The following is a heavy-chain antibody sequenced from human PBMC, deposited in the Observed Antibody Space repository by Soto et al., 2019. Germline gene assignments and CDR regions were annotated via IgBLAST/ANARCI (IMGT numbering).Heavy chain of an antibody. CDR2: INHSGST. J-gene: IGHJ4*02. CDR1: GGSFSGYY. D-gene: IGHD3-22*01. Sequence: PSETLSLTCAVYGGSFSGYYWSWIRQPPGKGLEWIGEINHSGSTNYNPSLKSRVTISVDTSKNQFSLKLSSVTAADTAVYYCARSEYYYDSSGYYPPWGQGTLGTVSS. CDR3: ARSEYYYDSSGYYPP. V-gene: IGHV4-34*01.